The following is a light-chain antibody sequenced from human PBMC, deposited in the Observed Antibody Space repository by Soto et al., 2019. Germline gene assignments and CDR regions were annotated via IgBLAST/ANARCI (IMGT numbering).Light chain of an antibody. CDR1: STDIGGYNY. CDR2: DVN. V-gene: IGLV2-11*01. Sequence: QAGLTQPRSVSGSPGQSVTISCTGTSTDIGGYNYVSWYQQYPGKAPKLIISDVNKRPSGVPDRFSGSKSGNTASLTISGLQAEDEADYYCCSYAGNFLKVFGTGTKVTVL. J-gene: IGLJ1*01. CDR3: CSYAGNFLKV.